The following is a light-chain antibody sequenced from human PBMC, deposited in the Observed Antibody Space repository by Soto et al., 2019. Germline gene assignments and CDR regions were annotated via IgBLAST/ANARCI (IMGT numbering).Light chain of an antibody. V-gene: IGLV2-14*01. CDR2: DVS. Sequence: QSALTQPASVSGSPGQSIAISCTGTSSVVGGYNYVSWYQQHPGKAPKLMVYDVSNRPSGVSNRFSGPKSGNTASLTISGLQAEDEADYYCSSYTSSSTYVFGTGTKVTVL. J-gene: IGLJ1*01. CDR3: SSYTSSSTYV. CDR1: SSVVGGYNY.